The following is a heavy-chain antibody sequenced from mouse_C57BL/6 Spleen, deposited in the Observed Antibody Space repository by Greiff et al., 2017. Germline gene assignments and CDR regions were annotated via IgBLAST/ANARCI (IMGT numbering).Heavy chain of an antibody. CDR3: ARRGLRDYFDY. CDR1: GYAFSSSW. Sequence: VKLMESGPELVKPGASVKISCKASGYAFSSSWMNWVKQRPGKGLEWIGRIYPGDGDTNYNGKFKGKATLTADKSSSTAYMQLSSLTSEDSAVYFCARRGLRDYFDYWGQGTTLTVSS. D-gene: IGHD2-4*01. J-gene: IGHJ2*01. CDR2: IYPGDGDT. V-gene: IGHV1-82*01.